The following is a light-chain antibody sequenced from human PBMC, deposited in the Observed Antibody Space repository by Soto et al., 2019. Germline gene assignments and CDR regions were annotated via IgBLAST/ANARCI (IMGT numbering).Light chain of an antibody. CDR2: DVS. CDR1: SSDVGGYNY. V-gene: IGLV2-14*01. Sequence: QSALTQPASVSGSPRQSITSSCTGTSSDVGGYNYVSWYQQHPGKAPKLMIYDVSNRPSGVSNRFSGSKSGNTASLTISGLQAEDEADYYCSSYTSSSTLMVFGGGTKLTVL. CDR3: SSYTSSSTLMV. J-gene: IGLJ2*01.